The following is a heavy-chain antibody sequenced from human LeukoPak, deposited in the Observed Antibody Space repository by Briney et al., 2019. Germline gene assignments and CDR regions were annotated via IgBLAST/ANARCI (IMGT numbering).Heavy chain of an antibody. CDR2: IYYSGST. CDR3: ASATMVRGVIGVDY. J-gene: IGHJ4*02. D-gene: IGHD3-10*01. V-gene: IGHV4-59*12. Sequence: SETLSLTCTVSGGSISSYYWSWIRQPPGKGLEWIGYIYYSGSTYYNPSLKSRVTISVDTSKNQFSLKLSSVTAADTAVYYCASATMVRGVIGVDYWGQGTLVTVSS. CDR1: GGSISSYY.